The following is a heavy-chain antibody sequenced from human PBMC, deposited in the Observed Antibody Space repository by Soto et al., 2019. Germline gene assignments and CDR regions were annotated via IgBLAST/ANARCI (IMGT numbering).Heavy chain of an antibody. Sequence: SETLSLTCTVSGGSVTSDEDYWTWIRQSPGKGLEWIGYISNSGSTGYNPSLKTRLSMSVDRSKNQFTLRLTSVTAADTAVYFCATESGSTYGYFDHWGQGTQGTVSS. CDR1: GGSVTSDEDY. J-gene: IGHJ4*02. CDR3: ATESGSTYGYFDH. D-gene: IGHD5-18*01. V-gene: IGHV4-30-4*01. CDR2: ISNSGST.